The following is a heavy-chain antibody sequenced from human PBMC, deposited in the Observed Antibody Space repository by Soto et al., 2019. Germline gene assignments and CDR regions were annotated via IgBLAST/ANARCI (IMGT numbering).Heavy chain of an antibody. J-gene: IGHJ4*02. CDR3: ARLRGYSYGFDY. CDR1: GGSISSYY. D-gene: IGHD5-18*01. Sequence: SETLSLTCTVSGGSISSYYWSWIRQPPGKGLEWIGYIYYSGSTNYNPSLKSRVTISVDTSKNQFSLKLSSVTAADTAVYYCARLRGYSYGFDYWGQGTLVTVSS. CDR2: IYYSGST. V-gene: IGHV4-59*01.